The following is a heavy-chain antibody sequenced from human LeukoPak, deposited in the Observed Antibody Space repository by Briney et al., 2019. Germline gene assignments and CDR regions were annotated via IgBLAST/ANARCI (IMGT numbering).Heavy chain of an antibody. CDR1: GYSISSGYY. CDR2: IYRDGTT. V-gene: IGHV4-38-2*02. D-gene: IGHD3-3*01. J-gene: IGHJ4*02. CDR3: ARDGADFWSGYYTPWYFDY. Sequence: SETLSLTCAVGGYSISSGYYWGWVRQPPGKGLEWIGSIYRDGTTFHNPSLKSRVTISVDTSKNQFSLKLSPVTAADTAVYYCARDGADFWSGYYTPWYFDYCGQGTLVTVSS.